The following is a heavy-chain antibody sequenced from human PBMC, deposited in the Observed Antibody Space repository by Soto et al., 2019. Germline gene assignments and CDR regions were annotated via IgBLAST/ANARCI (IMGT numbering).Heavy chain of an antibody. J-gene: IGHJ4*02. CDR3: ARLGFSGGSSDFDY. V-gene: IGHV1-69*01. CDR1: GGTFSSYA. Sequence: QVQLVQSGAEVKKPGSSVKVSCKASGGTFSSYAISWVRQAPGQGLEWMGGIIPIFGTANYAQKFHGRVTITADESTSTAYMELSSLRSEDTAVYYWARLGFSGGSSDFDYWGQGTLVTVSS. D-gene: IGHD2-15*01. CDR2: IIPIFGTA.